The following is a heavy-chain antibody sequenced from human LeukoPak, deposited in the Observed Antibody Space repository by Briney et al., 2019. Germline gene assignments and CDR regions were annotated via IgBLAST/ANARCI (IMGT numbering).Heavy chain of an antibody. CDR1: GFNLTNNY. Sequence: GGSLRLSCAASGFNLTNNYMTWVRQSPGKGLEWIAILFSDTSGGNAYYADSLKGRFGISRDDSKNTLFLHMDSLRADDTAVYYCARGRLYLDYWGQGTLVTVSS. CDR3: ARGRLYLDY. V-gene: IGHV3-53*01. CDR2: LFSDTSGGNA. J-gene: IGHJ4*02.